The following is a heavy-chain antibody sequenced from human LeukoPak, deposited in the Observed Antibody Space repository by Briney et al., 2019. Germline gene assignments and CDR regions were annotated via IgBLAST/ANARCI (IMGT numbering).Heavy chain of an antibody. Sequence: SETLSLTCAVYGGSFSGYYWSWIRQSPGKGLEWIGEINHSGSTNYNPSLKSRVTISVDTSKNQFSLKLSSVTAADTAVYYCARGVKRGTVDFDYWGQGTLVTVSS. CDR2: INHSGST. CDR3: ARGVKRGTVDFDY. V-gene: IGHV4-34*01. D-gene: IGHD4-11*01. J-gene: IGHJ4*02. CDR1: GGSFSGYY.